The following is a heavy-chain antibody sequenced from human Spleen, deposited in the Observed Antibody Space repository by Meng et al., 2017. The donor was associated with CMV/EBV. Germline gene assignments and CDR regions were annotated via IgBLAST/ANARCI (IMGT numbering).Heavy chain of an antibody. CDR1: GFTFSSYA. CDR3: ARGGSYYDALDY. V-gene: IGHV3-23*01. Sequence: GESLKISCAASGFTFSSYAMSWVRQAPGKGLEWVSAISGSGGSTYYADSVKGRFTISRDNSKNTLYLQMNSLRAEDTALYYCARGGSYYDALDYWGQGTLVTSPQ. CDR2: ISGSGGST. J-gene: IGHJ4*02. D-gene: IGHD1-26*01.